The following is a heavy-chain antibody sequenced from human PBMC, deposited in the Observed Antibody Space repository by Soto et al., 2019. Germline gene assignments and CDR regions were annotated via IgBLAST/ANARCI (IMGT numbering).Heavy chain of an antibody. CDR3: AIDEVAIFGVAYYYGMDV. D-gene: IGHD3-3*01. V-gene: IGHV3-48*02. J-gene: IGHJ6*02. Sequence: EVQLVESGGGLVQPGGSLRLSCAASGFTFSSYSMNWVRQAPGKGLEWVSYISSSSSTIYYADSVKGRFTISRDNAKNSLYLQMNSLRDEDTAVYYCAIDEVAIFGVAYYYGMDVWGQGTTVTVSS. CDR2: ISSSSSTI. CDR1: GFTFSSYS.